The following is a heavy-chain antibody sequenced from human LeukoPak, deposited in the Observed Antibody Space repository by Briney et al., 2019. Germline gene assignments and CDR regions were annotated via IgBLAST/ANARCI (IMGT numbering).Heavy chain of an antibody. Sequence: GGSLTLSCAASGFTFSSYGMHWVRQAPGKGLEWVAVISYDGSNKYYADSVKGRFTISRDNSKNTLYLQMNSLRAEDTAVYYCGGVRGQIDPWGQGTLVTVSS. J-gene: IGHJ5*02. V-gene: IGHV3-30*03. D-gene: IGHD3-10*01. CDR1: GFTFSSYG. CDR3: GGVRGQIDP. CDR2: ISYDGSNK.